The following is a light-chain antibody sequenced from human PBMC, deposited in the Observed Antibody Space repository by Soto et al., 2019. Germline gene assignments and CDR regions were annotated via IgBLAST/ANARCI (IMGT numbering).Light chain of an antibody. Sequence: QSALTQPRSVSGSPGQSVTISCTGTSSDVGGYNYVSWYQQHPGKAPKLMIYDVSKRPSGVPDRFSGSKSGNTASLTISGLQAEDEADYYGCSFARGSYRVFGTGTKITVL. CDR2: DVS. CDR3: CSFARGSYRV. J-gene: IGLJ1*01. V-gene: IGLV2-11*01. CDR1: SSDVGGYNY.